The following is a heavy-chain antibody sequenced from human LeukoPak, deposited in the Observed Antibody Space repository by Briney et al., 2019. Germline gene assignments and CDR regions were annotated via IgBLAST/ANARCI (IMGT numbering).Heavy chain of an antibody. CDR1: GYTFTNYY. CDR2: IHPSGGST. D-gene: IGHD5-18*01. J-gene: IGHJ4*02. CDR3: ARGQDTAMAYVRGSFDY. Sequence: ASVTVSCKASGYTFTNYYLHWVRQAPGQGLEWMGIIHPSGGSTAYAQKFQGRVTMTRDTSTSTVYMELSSLRSEDTAVYYCARGQDTAMAYVRGSFDYWGQGTLVTVSS. V-gene: IGHV1-46*01.